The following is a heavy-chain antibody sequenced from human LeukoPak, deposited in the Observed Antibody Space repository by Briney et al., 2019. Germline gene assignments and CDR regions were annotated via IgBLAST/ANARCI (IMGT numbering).Heavy chain of an antibody. CDR1: GYTFTSYG. D-gene: IGHD6-6*01. Sequence: GASVKVSRKASGYTFTSYGISWVRQAPGQGLKWMGWISAYNGNTNYAQKLQGRVTMTTDTSTSTAYMELRSLRSDDTAVYYCAVSSSSHPNDYWGQGTLVTVSS. V-gene: IGHV1-18*01. CDR2: ISAYNGNT. J-gene: IGHJ4*02. CDR3: AVSSSSHPNDY.